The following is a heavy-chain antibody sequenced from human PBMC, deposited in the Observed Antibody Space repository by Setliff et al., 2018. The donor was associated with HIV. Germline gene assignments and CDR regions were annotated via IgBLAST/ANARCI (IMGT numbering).Heavy chain of an antibody. D-gene: IGHD4-4*01. J-gene: IGHJ6*02. CDR1: TFSVSEYA. Sequence: GGSLRLSCAASTFSVSEYAMSWVRQAPGKGLEWVSYISSSGSTIYYADSVKGRFTISRDNAKNSLYLQMNSLRAEDTAVYYCARDDSNYRQHGMDVWGQGTTVTVSS. CDR2: ISSSGSTI. V-gene: IGHV3-48*03. CDR3: ARDDSNYRQHGMDV.